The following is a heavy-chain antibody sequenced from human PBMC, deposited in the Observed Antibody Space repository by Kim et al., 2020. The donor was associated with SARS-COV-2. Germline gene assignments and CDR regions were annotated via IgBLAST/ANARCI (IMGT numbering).Heavy chain of an antibody. J-gene: IGHJ4*02. V-gene: IGHV4-4*02. CDR3: ARAPSIVGATGGGDY. D-gene: IGHD1-26*01. Sequence: PSLTSRVTISVDKSKNQCSLKLSSVAAADTAVYYCARAPSIVGATGGGDYWGQGTLVTVSS.